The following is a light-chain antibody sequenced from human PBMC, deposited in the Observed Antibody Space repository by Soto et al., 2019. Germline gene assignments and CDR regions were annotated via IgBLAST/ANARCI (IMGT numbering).Light chain of an antibody. J-gene: IGKJ1*01. CDR1: QSISSW. Sequence: DIQMTQSPSTLSASVGDRVTITCRASQSISSWLAWYQQKPGKAPKLLIYDASSLESGDPSRFNGSGSGTKFALTISSLQPDDFATYYCQQYNSYSWTFGQGTKVEIK. V-gene: IGKV1-5*01. CDR2: DAS. CDR3: QQYNSYSWT.